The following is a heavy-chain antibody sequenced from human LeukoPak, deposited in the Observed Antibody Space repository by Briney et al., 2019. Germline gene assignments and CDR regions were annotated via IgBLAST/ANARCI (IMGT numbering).Heavy chain of an antibody. V-gene: IGHV1-18*01. J-gene: IGHJ4*02. D-gene: IGHD3-9*01. CDR2: ISAYRGNT. CDR1: GYTFTSYG. CDR3: ARDNDILTGYKQPFDY. Sequence: ASVKVSFEASGYTFTSYGISWVRQAPGQRLEWMEWISAYRGNTNLAQKLQGRVTMTTEPSASTAYMELRSLGSHDTAVYYCARDNDILTGYKQPFDYWGQGTLVTVSS.